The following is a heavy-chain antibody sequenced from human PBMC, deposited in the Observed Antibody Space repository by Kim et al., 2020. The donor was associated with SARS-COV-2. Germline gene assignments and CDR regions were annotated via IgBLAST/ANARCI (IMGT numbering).Heavy chain of an antibody. J-gene: IGHJ6*02. D-gene: IGHD3-10*01. CDR3: ATAPSGTTMVRLMDV. V-gene: IGHV1-24*01. Sequence: QKLQGRVTMTEDTSTDTAYMELSSLRSEDTAVYYCATAPSGTTMVRLMDVWGQGTTVTVSS.